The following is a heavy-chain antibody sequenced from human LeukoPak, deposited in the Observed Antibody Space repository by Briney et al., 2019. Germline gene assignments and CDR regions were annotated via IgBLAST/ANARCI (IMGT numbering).Heavy chain of an antibody. CDR2: IYTSGST. V-gene: IGHV4-4*07. CDR3: ARDATAMVNWFDP. D-gene: IGHD5-18*01. J-gene: IGHJ5*02. Sequence: SETLSLTCAVYGGSFSGYYLSWIRQPAGKGLEWLGRIYTSGSTNYNPSLKSRVTMSVDTSKNQFSLKLSSVTAADTAVYYCARDATAMVNWFDPWGQGTLVTVSS. CDR1: GGSFSGYY.